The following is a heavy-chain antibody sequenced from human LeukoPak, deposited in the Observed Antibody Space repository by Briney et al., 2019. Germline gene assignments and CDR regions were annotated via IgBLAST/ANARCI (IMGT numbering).Heavy chain of an antibody. Sequence: SETLSLTCTVSGGSISSGGYYWSWIRQHPGKGLEWIGYIYYSGSTYYNPSLKSRVTISVDTSKNQFSLKLSSVTAADTAVYYCARGGPFKYYYDSSGYPDYWGQGTLVTVSS. CDR2: IYYSGST. J-gene: IGHJ4*02. D-gene: IGHD3-22*01. V-gene: IGHV4-31*03. CDR3: ARGGPFKYYYDSSGYPDY. CDR1: GGSISSGGYY.